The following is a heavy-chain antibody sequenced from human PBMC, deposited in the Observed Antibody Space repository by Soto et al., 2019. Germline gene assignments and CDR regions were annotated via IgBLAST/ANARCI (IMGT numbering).Heavy chain of an antibody. Sequence: ASVKVSCKASGYTFTSYYISWVRQAPGQRLEWMGWINAGNGNTKYSQKFQGRVTITRDTSASTAYMELSSLRSEDTAVYYCARSIVVVTALDYWGQGTLVSVSS. CDR1: GYTFTSYY. CDR3: ARSIVVVTALDY. J-gene: IGHJ4*02. D-gene: IGHD2-21*02. CDR2: INAGNGNT. V-gene: IGHV1-3*01.